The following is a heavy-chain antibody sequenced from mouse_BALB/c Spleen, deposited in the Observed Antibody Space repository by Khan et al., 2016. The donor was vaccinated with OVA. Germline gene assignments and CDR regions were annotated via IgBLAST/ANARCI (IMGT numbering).Heavy chain of an antibody. CDR1: GFSFSTYT. J-gene: IGHJ1*01. CDR2: ISSGSTYT. V-gene: IGHV5-6-4*01. D-gene: IGHD2-1*01. Sequence: EVELVESGGGLVKPGGSLKLSCAASGFSFSTYTMSWVRQTPEKRLEWVATISSGSTYTYYPDSVRGRFTISRDNAKNTLYLQMSSLKSEDIAMYYCTSDGNYAHWYFDVWGAGTTVTVSS. CDR3: TSDGNYAHWYFDV.